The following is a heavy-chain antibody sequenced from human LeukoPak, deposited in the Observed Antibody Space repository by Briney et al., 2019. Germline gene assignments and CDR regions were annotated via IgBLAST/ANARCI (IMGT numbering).Heavy chain of an antibody. D-gene: IGHD3-22*01. J-gene: IGHJ3*02. CDR3: AKGRYDSSGYYFGTDAFDI. CDR2: ISGSGGST. Sequence: GGSLRLSCAASGFTFSSYAMSWVRQAPGKGLEWVSAISGSGGSTYYADSVKGRFTISRDNSKNTLYLQMNSLRAEDTAVYYCAKGRYDSSGYYFGTDAFDIWGQGTIVTVSS. CDR1: GFTFSSYA. V-gene: IGHV3-23*01.